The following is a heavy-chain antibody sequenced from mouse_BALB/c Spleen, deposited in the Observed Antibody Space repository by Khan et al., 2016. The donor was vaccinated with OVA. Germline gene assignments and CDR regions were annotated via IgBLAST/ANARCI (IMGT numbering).Heavy chain of an antibody. J-gene: IGHJ1*01. CDR2: ITTYTGEP. D-gene: IGHD6-1*01. CDR1: GYTFTNYG. Sequence: QIQLVQSGPELKKPGETVKISCKASGYTFTNYGMNWVKQAPGKGLKWMGWITTYTGEPTSADDFKGRFAFSLETSANTAYLQINNLKNDDTATYFCARSASYWFFDVWGAGTTVTVSS. CDR3: ARSASYWFFDV. V-gene: IGHV9-3-1*01.